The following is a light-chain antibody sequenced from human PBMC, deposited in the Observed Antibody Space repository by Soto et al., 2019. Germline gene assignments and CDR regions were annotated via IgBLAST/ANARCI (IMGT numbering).Light chain of an antibody. CDR2: ASS. V-gene: IGKV1-39*01. CDR1: QSISKY. J-gene: IGKJ2*01. Sequence: DIQMTQSPSSLSASVGDRVTITCRASQSISKYLNWFLQRPGKAPNLLIYASSSLQSGVPSRFSGSGSGTDCTLTISSLQPEDVATYYCQQGYSIPYTFGQGTKLEIK. CDR3: QQGYSIPYT.